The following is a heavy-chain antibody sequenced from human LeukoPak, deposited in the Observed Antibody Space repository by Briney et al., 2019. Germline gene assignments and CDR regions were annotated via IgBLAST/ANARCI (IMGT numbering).Heavy chain of an antibody. D-gene: IGHD6-19*01. CDR1: GFTVSSSY. V-gene: IGHV3-53*01. J-gene: IGHJ4*02. CDR3: ARGHIAVAGSYGAGPSDY. Sequence: GGSLRLSCAASGFTVSSSYMSWVRQAPGKGLEWVSVLYSGGTTYHADSVKGRFTISRDNSKNTLYLQMNSLRAEDTAVYYCARGHIAVAGSYGAGPSDYWGQGTLVTVSS. CDR2: LYSGGTT.